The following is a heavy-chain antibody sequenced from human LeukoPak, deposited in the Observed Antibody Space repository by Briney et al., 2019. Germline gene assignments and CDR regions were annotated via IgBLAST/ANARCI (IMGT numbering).Heavy chain of an antibody. J-gene: IGHJ4*02. V-gene: IGHV1-69*01. CDR3: ARGMEEGIAAAGTFDY. D-gene: IGHD6-13*01. CDR1: GGTFSSYA. Sequence: SVKVSCKASGGTFSSYAISWVRQAPGQGLEWMGGIIPIFGTANYAQKFQGRVTITADESTSTAYMELSSLRSEDTAVYYCARGMEEGIAAAGTFDYWGQGTLVTVSS. CDR2: IIPIFGTA.